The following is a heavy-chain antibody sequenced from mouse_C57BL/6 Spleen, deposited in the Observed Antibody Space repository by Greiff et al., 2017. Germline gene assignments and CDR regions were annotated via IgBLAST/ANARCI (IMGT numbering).Heavy chain of an antibody. J-gene: IGHJ2*01. Sequence: QVQLQQSGAELARPGASVKMSCKASGYTFTSYTMHWVKQRPGQGLEWNGYINPSSGYTKYNQKFKDKATLTADKSSSTAYMQLSSLTSEDSAVSYCARSWQYYFDYWGQGTTLTVSS. CDR2: INPSSGYT. CDR1: GYTFTSYT. D-gene: IGHD6-1*01. V-gene: IGHV1-4*01. CDR3: ARSWQYYFDY.